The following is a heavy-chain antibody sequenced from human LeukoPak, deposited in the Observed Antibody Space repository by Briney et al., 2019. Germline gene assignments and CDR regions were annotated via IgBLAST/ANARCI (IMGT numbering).Heavy chain of an antibody. Sequence: GRSLRLSCAASGFTFSSNGMHWVRQAPGKGLEWVSVTYRGGSTYYADSVKGRFTVSRDNSKNTLYLQMNSLRAEDTAVYSCARGTTYCSSSSCYPSGMDVWGQGTMVTVSS. D-gene: IGHD2-2*01. CDR2: TYRGGST. J-gene: IGHJ3*01. V-gene: IGHV3-53*01. CDR3: ARGTTYCSSSSCYPSGMDV. CDR1: GFTFSSNG.